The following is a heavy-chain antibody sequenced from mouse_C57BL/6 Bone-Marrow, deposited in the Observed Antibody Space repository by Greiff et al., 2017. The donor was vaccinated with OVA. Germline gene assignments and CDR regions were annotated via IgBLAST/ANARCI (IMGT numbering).Heavy chain of an antibody. J-gene: IGHJ4*01. CDR1: GFTFSDYY. D-gene: IGHD1-1*01. V-gene: IGHV5-16*01. Sequence: EVMLVESAGGLVQPGRSMKLSCTASGFTFSDYYMAWVRQVPEKGLEWVANINYDGSSTYYLDSLKSRFIISRDNAKNILYLQMSSLKSEDTATYYCARDYYGPYAMDYWGQGTSVTVSS. CDR2: INYDGSST. CDR3: ARDYYGPYAMDY.